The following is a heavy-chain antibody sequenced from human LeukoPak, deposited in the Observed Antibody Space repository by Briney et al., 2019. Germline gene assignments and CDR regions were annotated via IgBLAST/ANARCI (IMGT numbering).Heavy chain of an antibody. Sequence: GGSLRLSCAASGFTFSTYNMNWVRQAPGKGLEWVSTISNSDSNTYYADSVKGRFTISRDNSKNTLYLQMNSLRAEDTAVYYCARGAMNWFDPWGQGTLVTVSS. V-gene: IGHV3-21*04. CDR2: ISNSDSNT. CDR1: GFTFSTYN. D-gene: IGHD5-18*01. J-gene: IGHJ5*02. CDR3: ARGAMNWFDP.